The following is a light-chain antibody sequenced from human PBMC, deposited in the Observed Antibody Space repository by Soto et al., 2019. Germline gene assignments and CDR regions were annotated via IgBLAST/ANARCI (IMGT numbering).Light chain of an antibody. CDR1: IDDVGAYNY. CDR3: SSYSGTNYHYV. Sequence: QSVLTKPASVSGSPGQSITVSCTGTIDDVGAYNYVSWYQQHPGKAPKLIIYEVSERPSGVPDRFSGSKSGNTASLTVSGLQADDEADYYCSSYSGTNYHYVFGTGTRSPS. CDR2: EVS. V-gene: IGLV2-8*01. J-gene: IGLJ1*01.